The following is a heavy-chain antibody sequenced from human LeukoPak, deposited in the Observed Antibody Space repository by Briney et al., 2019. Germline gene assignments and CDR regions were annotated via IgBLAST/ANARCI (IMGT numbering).Heavy chain of an antibody. V-gene: IGHV4-34*01. CDR2: INHSGST. D-gene: IGHD6-19*01. CDR3: ARGSPRVARSSGWSIDY. Sequence: SETLSLTCAVYGGSFSGYYWSWIRQPPGKGLEWIGEINHSGSTNYNPSLKSRVTISVDTSKNQFSLKLSSVTAADTAVYYCARGSPRVARSSGWSIDYWGQGTLVTVSS. J-gene: IGHJ4*02. CDR1: GGSFSGYY.